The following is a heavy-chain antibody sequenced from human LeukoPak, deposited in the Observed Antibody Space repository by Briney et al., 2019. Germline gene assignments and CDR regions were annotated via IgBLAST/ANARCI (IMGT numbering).Heavy chain of an antibody. CDR3: ARGGEYSGYYYFGY. CDR2: IKQEGSET. J-gene: IGHJ4*02. CDR1: GFTFSSCW. V-gene: IGHV3-7*01. D-gene: IGHD3-22*01. Sequence: GGSLRLSCAASGFTFSSCWMSWVRQAPGKGLEWVANIKQEGSETYYVDSVKGRFTISRDNAKNSLFLQMNSLRAEDTAVYYCARGGEYSGYYYFGYWGQGTLVTVSS.